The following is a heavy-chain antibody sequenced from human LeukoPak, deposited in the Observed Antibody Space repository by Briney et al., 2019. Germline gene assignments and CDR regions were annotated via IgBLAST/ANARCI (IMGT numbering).Heavy chain of an antibody. D-gene: IGHD3-22*01. CDR2: IYYTGTT. CDR3: ARASYSYDISGWVPFDY. V-gene: IGHV4-59*01. CDR1: GGSISIYY. Sequence: SETLSLTGSVSGGSISIYYWTWIRQIPGKGLEWIGYIYYTGTTNYNPLFESRATISVDTSKNQFSLKLTSVTAADTAVYYCARASYSYDISGWVPFDYWGQGTLVTVSS. J-gene: IGHJ4*02.